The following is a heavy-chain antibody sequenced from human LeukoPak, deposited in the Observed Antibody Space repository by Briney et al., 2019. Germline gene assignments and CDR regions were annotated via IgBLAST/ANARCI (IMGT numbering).Heavy chain of an antibody. V-gene: IGHV3-48*01. CDR1: GFTFGSYT. CDR3: AREYSSSSGRSFDY. D-gene: IGHD6-6*01. CDR2: INTDRRTT. J-gene: IGHJ4*02. Sequence: GGSLRLSCAASGFTFGSYTMNWVRQAPGMGLVWVSRINTDRRTTSYADSVKGRFTISRDSAKNSLYLQMNSLRAEDTAVYYCAREYSSSSGRSFDYWGQGTLVIVSS.